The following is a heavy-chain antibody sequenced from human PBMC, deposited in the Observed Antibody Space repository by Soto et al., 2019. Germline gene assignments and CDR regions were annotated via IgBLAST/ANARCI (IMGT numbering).Heavy chain of an antibody. CDR3: AKDYYGSGSRGFFDY. CDR1: GFTFSSYA. V-gene: IGHV3-23*01. J-gene: IGHJ4*01. CDR2: ISGNGGST. Sequence: SGFTFSSYAMSWVRQAPGKGLEWVSGISGNGGSTYYADTVKGRFTISRDKSKSTLYQKMNSQRAEDTAVYYCAKDYYGSGSRGFFDYWGHGTLVTVSS. D-gene: IGHD3-10*01.